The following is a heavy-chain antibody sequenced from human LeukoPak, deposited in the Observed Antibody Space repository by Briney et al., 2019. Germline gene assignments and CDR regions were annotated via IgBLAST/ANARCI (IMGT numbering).Heavy chain of an antibody. D-gene: IGHD3-10*01. CDR1: GGSITSYY. J-gene: IGHJ4*02. CDR2: IYYSGST. V-gene: IGHV4-59*08. CDR3: ARVYYYGSGGLDY. Sequence: PSETLSLTCTVSGGSITSYYWSWIRQPPGKGLEWIGYIYYSGSTYYNPSLKSRVTISVDTSKNQFSLKLSSVTAADTAVYYCARVYYYGSGGLDYWGQGTLVTVSS.